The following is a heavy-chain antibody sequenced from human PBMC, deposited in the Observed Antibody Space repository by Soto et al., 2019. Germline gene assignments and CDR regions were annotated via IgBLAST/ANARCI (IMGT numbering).Heavy chain of an antibody. CDR3: AKDGERPRLDYYYYMDV. J-gene: IGHJ6*03. Sequence: GGSLRLSCAASGFTFSSYGMHWVRQAPGKGLEWVAVISYDGSNKYYADSVKGRFTISRDNSKNTLYLQMNSLRAEDTAVYYCAKDGERPRLDYYYYMDVWGKGTTVTVSS. CDR2: ISYDGSNK. D-gene: IGHD3-9*01. CDR1: GFTFSSYG. V-gene: IGHV3-30*18.